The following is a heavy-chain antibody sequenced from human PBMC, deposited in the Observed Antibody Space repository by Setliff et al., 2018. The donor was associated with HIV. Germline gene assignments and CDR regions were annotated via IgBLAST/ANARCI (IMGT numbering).Heavy chain of an antibody. D-gene: IGHD5-12*01. V-gene: IGHV4-4*08. Sequence: SETLSLTCNVSGGAITGYYWSWVRQAPGKALESIASIYSGGSAIYHPSLKSRVTISVDTSKNQFSLKLSSVTAADTAVYYCGRDYRSWIRAIGYWGQGTLVTVSS. CDR2: IYSGGSA. CDR1: GGAITGYY. CDR3: GRDYRSWIRAIGY. J-gene: IGHJ4*02.